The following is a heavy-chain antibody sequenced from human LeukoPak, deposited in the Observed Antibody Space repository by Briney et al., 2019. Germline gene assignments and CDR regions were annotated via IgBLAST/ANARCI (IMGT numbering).Heavy chain of an antibody. CDR2: ISYDGSNK. D-gene: IGHD3-22*01. CDR3: AKDRSFAHYYDSSGCLDY. CDR1: GFTFSSYG. V-gene: IGHV3-30*18. J-gene: IGHJ4*02. Sequence: QPGRSLRLSCAASGFTFSSYGMHWGRQAPGKGLEWVAVISYDGSNKYYADSVKGRFTISRDNSKNTLYLQMNSLRAEDTAVYYCAKDRSFAHYYDSSGCLDYWGQGTLVTVSS.